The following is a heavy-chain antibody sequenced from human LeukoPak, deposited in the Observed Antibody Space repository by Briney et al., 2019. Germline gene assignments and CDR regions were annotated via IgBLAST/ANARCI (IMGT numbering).Heavy chain of an antibody. Sequence: GASVKVSCKASGYTFTSYGISWVRQAPGQGLEWMGWISAYNGNTNYAQKLQGRVTMTTDTSTSTAYMELRSLRSDDTAVYYCARVMGVTAAALIDYYYGMDVWGQGTTVTVSS. D-gene: IGHD6-13*01. CDR3: ARVMGVTAAALIDYYYGMDV. V-gene: IGHV1-18*01. CDR1: GYTFTSYG. CDR2: ISAYNGNT. J-gene: IGHJ6*02.